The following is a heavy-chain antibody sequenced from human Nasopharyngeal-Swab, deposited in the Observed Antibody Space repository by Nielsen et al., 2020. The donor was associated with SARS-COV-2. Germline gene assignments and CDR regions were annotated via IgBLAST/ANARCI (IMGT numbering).Heavy chain of an antibody. Sequence: KVSCKGSGYSFTSYWISWVRQMPGKGLEWMGRIDPSDSYTNYSPSFQGHVTISADKSISTAYLQWSSLKASDTAMYYCARRAGDGDYSPNGYFDLWGRGTLVTVSS. CDR1: GYSFTSYW. J-gene: IGHJ2*01. V-gene: IGHV5-10-1*01. D-gene: IGHD4-17*01. CDR2: IDPSDSYT. CDR3: ARRAGDGDYSPNGYFDL.